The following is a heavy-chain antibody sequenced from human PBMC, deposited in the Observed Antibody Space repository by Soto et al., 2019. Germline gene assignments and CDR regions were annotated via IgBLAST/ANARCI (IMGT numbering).Heavy chain of an antibody. CDR3: SRAGILTTPYYTDY. Sequence: EVQLVESGGGLVQPEGSLRLSCAASGFTFSDYYMDWVRQAPGKGLEWVGRVRNKVNSYTTEYAASVKGRFTVSRDDSRNSLYIQMNSLKTGDTAMYYCSRAGILTTPYYTDYWGLGTLVTVSS. D-gene: IGHD2-21*01. CDR1: GFTFSDYY. V-gene: IGHV3-72*01. CDR2: VRNKVNSYTT. J-gene: IGHJ4*02.